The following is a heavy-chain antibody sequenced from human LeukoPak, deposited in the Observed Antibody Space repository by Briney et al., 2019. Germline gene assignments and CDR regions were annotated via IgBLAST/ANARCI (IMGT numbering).Heavy chain of an antibody. CDR3: AKHPSGYYYDLFDY. J-gene: IGHJ4*02. V-gene: IGHV3-23*01. CDR2: ISGSGGST. D-gene: IGHD3-22*01. CDR1: GFTFSSYG. Sequence: GGSLRLSCAASGFTFSSYGMSWVRQAPGKGLEWVSAISGSGGSTYYADSVKGRFTISRDNSKNTLDLHMNNLRVEDTAVYYCAKHPSGYYYDLFDYWGQGTLVTVSS.